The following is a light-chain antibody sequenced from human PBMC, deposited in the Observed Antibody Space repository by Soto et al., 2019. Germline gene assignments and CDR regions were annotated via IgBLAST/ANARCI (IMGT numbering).Light chain of an antibody. CDR3: CSIARGTTSL. CDR2: DVT. Sequence: QSALTQPGSVSGSPGQSVTISCTGTGNDVGGFEYVSWYQHHPGRPPKLIIYDVTKWPSGVPNRFSASKSGNTASLTISGIQAEDEGDYYCCSIARGTTSLFGTGTKLTVL. J-gene: IGLJ1*01. CDR1: GNDVGGFEY. V-gene: IGLV2-11*01.